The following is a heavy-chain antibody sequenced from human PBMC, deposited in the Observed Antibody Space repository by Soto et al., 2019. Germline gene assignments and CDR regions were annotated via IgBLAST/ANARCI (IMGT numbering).Heavy chain of an antibody. V-gene: IGHV3-21*01. CDR2: ISSSSSYI. D-gene: IGHD6-19*01. CDR1: GFTFSSYS. J-gene: IGHJ4*02. CDR3: ARVIAVAGRVFDY. Sequence: GGSLRLSCAASGFTFSSYSMNWVRQAPGKGLEWVSSISSSSSYIYYADSVKGRFTISRDNAKNSLYLQMNSLRAEDTAVYYCARVIAVAGRVFDYWGQGTLVTVSS.